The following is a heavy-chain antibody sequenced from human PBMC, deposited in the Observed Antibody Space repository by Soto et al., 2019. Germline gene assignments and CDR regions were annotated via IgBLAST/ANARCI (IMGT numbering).Heavy chain of an antibody. V-gene: IGHV4-34*01. D-gene: IGHD3-3*01. Sequence: LVTLSLTCAVYGGSFIGYYWSWIRQPPGKGLEWIGEINHSGSTNYNPSLKGRVTISVDTSKNQFSLKLGSVTAADTAVYYCARGARITIFGVVITTHYYGMDVWGQGTTVTVSS. CDR2: INHSGST. CDR3: ARGARITIFGVVITTHYYGMDV. J-gene: IGHJ6*02. CDR1: GGSFIGYY.